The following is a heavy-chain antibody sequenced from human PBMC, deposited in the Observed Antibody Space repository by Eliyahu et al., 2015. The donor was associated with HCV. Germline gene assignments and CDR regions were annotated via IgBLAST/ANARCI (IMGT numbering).Heavy chain of an antibody. CDR3: ARPRGANWDDAFDI. CDR2: INPNSGGT. CDR1: GXTFTGYY. J-gene: IGHJ3*02. Sequence: QVQLVQSGAEVKKPGASVXVSCKASGXTFTGYYMHWVRQAPGQGLXWXGWINPNSGGTNYXQKFQGWVXMTRDTSISTAYMELSRLRSDDTAVYYCARPRGANWDDAFDIWGQGTMVTVSS. D-gene: IGHD7-27*01. V-gene: IGHV1-2*04.